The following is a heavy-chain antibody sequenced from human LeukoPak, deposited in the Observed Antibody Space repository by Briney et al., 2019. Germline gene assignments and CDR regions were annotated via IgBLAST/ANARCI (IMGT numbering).Heavy chain of an antibody. CDR2: INHSGST. D-gene: IGHD3-22*01. CDR1: GGPFSGYY. J-gene: IGHJ1*01. Sequence: SETLSLTCAVHGGPFSGYYWSWIPQPPGKGLEWIGEINHSGSTNYNPPLKSRVTISVDTSKNQFSLKLSSVTAADTAVYYCARGYDSSGRDFQHWGQGTLVTVSS. CDR3: ARGYDSSGRDFQH. V-gene: IGHV4-34*01.